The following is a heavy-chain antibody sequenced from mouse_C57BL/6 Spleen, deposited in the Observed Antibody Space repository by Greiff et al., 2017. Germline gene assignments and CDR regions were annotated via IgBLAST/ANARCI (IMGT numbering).Heavy chain of an antibody. CDR1: GYSFTGYY. V-gene: IGHV1-31*01. CDR3: ARGAVATGDAMDY. CDR2: IYPYNGVS. J-gene: IGHJ4*01. D-gene: IGHD1-1*01. Sequence: EVKLQESGPALVKPGASVKISCKASGYSFTGYYMHWVKQSHGNILDWIGYIYPYNGVSSYNQKFKGKATLTVDKSSSTAYMELRSLTSEDSAVYYCARGAVATGDAMDYWGQGTSVTVSS.